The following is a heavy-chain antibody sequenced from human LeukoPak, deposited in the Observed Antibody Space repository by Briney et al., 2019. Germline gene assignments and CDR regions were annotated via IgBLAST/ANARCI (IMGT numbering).Heavy chain of an antibody. J-gene: IGHJ4*02. CDR1: GGSISSSSYY. D-gene: IGHD6-13*01. Sequence: PSETLSLTCTVSGGSISSSSYYWGWIRQPPGKGLEWIGSIYYSGSTNYNPSLKSRVTISVDTSKNQFSLKLSSVTAADTAVYYCASSWSGYFDYWGQGTLVTVSS. CDR2: IYYSGST. CDR3: ASSWSGYFDY. V-gene: IGHV4-39*07.